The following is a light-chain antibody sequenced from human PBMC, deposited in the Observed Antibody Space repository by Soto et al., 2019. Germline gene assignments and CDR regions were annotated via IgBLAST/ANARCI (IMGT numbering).Light chain of an antibody. J-gene: IGLJ1*01. CDR3: TSYTGDDFTFV. Sequence: QSVLTQPPSASGSLGQSVTISCTGTSSDIGTYDYVSWYQQHPGRAPKLIIFEVSKRPLGVPDRFSGSKSGNTASLIVSGLQPDDEAAYHCTSYTGDDFTFVFGTGTKLTVL. CDR2: EVS. CDR1: SSDIGTYDY. V-gene: IGLV2-8*01.